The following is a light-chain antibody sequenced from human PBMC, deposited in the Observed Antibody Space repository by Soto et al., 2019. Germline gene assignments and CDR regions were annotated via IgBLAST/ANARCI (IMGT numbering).Light chain of an antibody. CDR2: DAS. CDR1: QSVSSSY. J-gene: IGKJ5*01. V-gene: IGKV3-20*01. Sequence: DIVLTQSPGTLSLSPGERATRSCRASQSVSSSYLAWYQQKPGQAPRLLIFDASSRAPGIPDRFSGSGSGTDFTLTISRLDPEDFAVYFCQHFGSSPPVIFGQGTRLEIK. CDR3: QHFGSSPPVI.